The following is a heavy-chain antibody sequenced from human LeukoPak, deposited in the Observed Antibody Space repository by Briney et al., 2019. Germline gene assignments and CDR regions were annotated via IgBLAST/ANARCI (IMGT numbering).Heavy chain of an antibody. V-gene: IGHV3-7*01. CDR2: VKQDGSEK. CDR3: AELGITMIGGV. Sequence: PGGSLRLSCAASGFTFSSYWMSWVRQAPGKGLEWVANVKQDGSEKYYVDSVKGRFTISRDNAKNSLYLQMNSLRAEDTAVYYCAELGITMIGGVWGKGTTVTISS. CDR1: GFTFSSYW. D-gene: IGHD3-10*02. J-gene: IGHJ6*04.